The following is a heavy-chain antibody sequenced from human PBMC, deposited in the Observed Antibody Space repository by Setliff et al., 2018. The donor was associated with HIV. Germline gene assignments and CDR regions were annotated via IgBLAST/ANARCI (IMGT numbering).Heavy chain of an antibody. J-gene: IGHJ6*04. CDR3: ARLGEHDTGDLDV. Sequence: PSETLSLTCKVSGDSISSGGYYWTWIRKPAGKGLEWVGHIYTSGNTNYNPSLESRVSISVATSKNQFFLTLTSVTAADSAVYYCARLGEHDTGDLDVWGKGTTVTVSS. D-gene: IGHD1-1*01. V-gene: IGHV4-61*09. CDR2: IYTSGNT. CDR1: GDSISSGGYY.